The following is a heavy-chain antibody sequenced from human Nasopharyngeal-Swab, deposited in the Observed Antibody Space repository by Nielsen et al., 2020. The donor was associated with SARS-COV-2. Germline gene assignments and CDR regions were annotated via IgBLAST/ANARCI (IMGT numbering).Heavy chain of an antibody. CDR3: AKVHVDTAMVMDY. CDR2: ISYDGSNK. Sequence: GESLKISCAASGFTFSSYGMHWVRQAPGKGLEWVAVISYDGSNKYYADSVKGRFTISRDNSKNTLYLQMNSLGAEDTAVYYCAKVHVDTAMVMDYWGQGTLVTVSS. CDR1: GFTFSSYG. J-gene: IGHJ4*02. V-gene: IGHV3-30*18. D-gene: IGHD5-18*01.